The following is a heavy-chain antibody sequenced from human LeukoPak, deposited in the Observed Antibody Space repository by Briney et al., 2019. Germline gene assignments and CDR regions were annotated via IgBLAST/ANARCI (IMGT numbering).Heavy chain of an antibody. CDR2: IYHSGST. D-gene: IGHD3-3*01. V-gene: IGHV4-38-2*01. Sequence: PSETLSLTCGVSGYSISSGYYWGWIRQPPGKGLEWIGSIYHSGSTYYNPSLESRVTISVDTSKNQFSLKLSSVTAADTAVYYCTRRPKEPGFWSGYVDSWGQGTLVTVSS. J-gene: IGHJ4*02. CDR1: GYSISSGYY. CDR3: TRRPKEPGFWSGYVDS.